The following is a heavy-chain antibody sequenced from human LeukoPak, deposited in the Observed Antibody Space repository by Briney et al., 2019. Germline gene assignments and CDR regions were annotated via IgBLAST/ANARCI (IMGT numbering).Heavy chain of an antibody. CDR1: GGSISSYY. CDR3: AKDALGYCSSTSCYLY. D-gene: IGHD2-2*01. J-gene: IGHJ1*01. Sequence: ETLSLTCTVSGGSISSYYWSWVRQAPGKGLEWVSAISGSGGSTYYADSVKGRFTISRDNSKNTLYLQMNSLRAEDTAVYYCAKDALGYCSSTSCYLYWGQGTLVTVSS. CDR2: ISGSGGST. V-gene: IGHV3-23*01.